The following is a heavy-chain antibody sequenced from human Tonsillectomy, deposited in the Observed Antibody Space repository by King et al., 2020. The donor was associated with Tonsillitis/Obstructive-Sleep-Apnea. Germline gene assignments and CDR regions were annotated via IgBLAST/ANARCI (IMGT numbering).Heavy chain of an antibody. Sequence: LVPSGAEVPKPGASVKVSCQPSGSPFPGYSIHCVRQAPGHGLEWMGWLNPNSGDTNYAQTFQGRVTMTRATSISTAYMELSRLTADETAGEDWAREDPPGRKRGGEDGGGKGTTGT. V-gene: IGHV1-2*02. J-gene: IGHJ6*03. CDR1: GSPFPGYS. CDR3: AREDPPGRKRGGEDG. D-gene: IGHD3-16*01. CDR2: LNPNSGDT.